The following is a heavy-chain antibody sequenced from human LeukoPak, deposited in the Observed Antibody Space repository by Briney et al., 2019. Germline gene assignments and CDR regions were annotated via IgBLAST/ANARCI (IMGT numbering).Heavy chain of an antibody. V-gene: IGHV1-69*13. CDR3: ARGGGSGWSDKGDY. D-gene: IGHD6-19*01. J-gene: IGHJ4*02. Sequence: SVKVSCKAAGYTFTGYFIHWVRQAPGQGLEWMGGIIPIFGTANYAQKFQGRVTITADESTSTAYMELSSLRSEDTAVYYCARGGGSGWSDKGDYWGQGTLVTVSS. CDR2: IIPIFGTA. CDR1: GYTFTGYF.